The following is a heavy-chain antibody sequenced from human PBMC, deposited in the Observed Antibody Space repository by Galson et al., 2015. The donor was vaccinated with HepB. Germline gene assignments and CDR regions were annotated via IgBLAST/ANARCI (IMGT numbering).Heavy chain of an antibody. CDR3: TSSSGYYSRIDY. Sequence: SLRLSCAASGFTFSGSAMHWVRQASGKGLEWVGRIRSKANSYATAYAASVKGRFTISRDDSKNTAYLQMNSLKTEDTAVYYCTSSSGYYSRIDYWGQGTLVTVSS. J-gene: IGHJ4*02. V-gene: IGHV3-73*01. CDR2: IRSKANSYAT. D-gene: IGHD3-22*01. CDR1: GFTFSGSA.